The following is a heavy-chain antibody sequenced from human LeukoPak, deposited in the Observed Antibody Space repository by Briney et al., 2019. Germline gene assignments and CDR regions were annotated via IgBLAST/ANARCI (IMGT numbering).Heavy chain of an antibody. D-gene: IGHD6-19*01. CDR3: AKDMSAVAGMDAFDI. J-gene: IGHJ3*02. CDR1: GFTFDDYT. V-gene: IGHV3-43*01. Sequence: GGSLRLSCAASGFTFDDYTMHWVRQAPGKGLEWVSLIRWDGGSTYYADSVKGRFTISRDNAKNSLYLQMNSLRAEDMTLYYCAKDMSAVAGMDAFDIWGQGTMVTVSS. CDR2: IRWDGGST.